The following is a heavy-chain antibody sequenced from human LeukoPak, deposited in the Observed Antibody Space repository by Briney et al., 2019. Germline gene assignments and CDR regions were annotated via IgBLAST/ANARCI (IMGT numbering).Heavy chain of an antibody. Sequence: ASVKVSCKAPGYTFTSYYMHWVRQAPGQGLEWMGIINPSGGSTSYAQKFQGRVTMTRDTSTSTVYMELSSLRSEDTAVYYCARDLRSIAAAGTWLDRRDYYYGMDVWGQGTTVTVSS. CDR1: GYTFTSYY. J-gene: IGHJ6*02. D-gene: IGHD6-13*01. CDR2: INPSGGST. CDR3: ARDLRSIAAAGTWLDRRDYYYGMDV. V-gene: IGHV1-46*01.